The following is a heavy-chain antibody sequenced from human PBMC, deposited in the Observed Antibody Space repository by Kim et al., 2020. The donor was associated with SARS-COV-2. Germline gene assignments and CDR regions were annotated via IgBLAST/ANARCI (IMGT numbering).Heavy chain of an antibody. Sequence: ASVKVSCKASGYTFTGYYMHWVRQAPGQGLEWMGWINPNSGGTNYAQKFQGRVTMTRDTSISTAYMELSRLRSDDTAVYYCARGRRTYYDILPRYYTPYGMDVWGQRPTLRVSS. D-gene: IGHD3-9*01. CDR2: INPNSGGT. V-gene: IGHV1-2*02. CDR1: GYTFTGYY. J-gene: IGHJ6*02. CDR3: ARGRRTYYDILPRYYTPYGMDV.